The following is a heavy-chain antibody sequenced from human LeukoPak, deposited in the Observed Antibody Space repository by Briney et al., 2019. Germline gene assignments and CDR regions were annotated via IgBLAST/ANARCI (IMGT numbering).Heavy chain of an antibody. CDR1: GFTFSGYW. CDR2: INSDGSTT. D-gene: IGHD6-19*01. CDR3: ARVIYSGWEGELSD. V-gene: IGHV3-74*01. Sequence: PGGSLRLSCAASGFTFSGYWMHWVRQAPGKGLVWVSRINSDGSTTSYADSVMGRFTISRDNAKSTLYLQMNSLRAEDTAVYYCARVIYSGWEGELSDWGQGTLVTVSS. J-gene: IGHJ4*02.